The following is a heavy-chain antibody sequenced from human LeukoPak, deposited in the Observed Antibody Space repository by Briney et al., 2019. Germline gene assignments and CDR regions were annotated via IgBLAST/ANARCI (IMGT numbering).Heavy chain of an antibody. V-gene: IGHV1-69*06. CDR3: ASGEDWINAA. CDR2: IIPIFGTA. Sequence: ASVKVSCKASGYTFTNYYMHWVRQAPGQGLEWMGGIIPIFGTANYAQKFQGRVTITADKSTSTAYMELSSLRSEDTAVYYCASGEDWINAAWGQGTLVTVSS. D-gene: IGHD1/OR15-1a*01. CDR1: GYTFTNYY. J-gene: IGHJ5*02.